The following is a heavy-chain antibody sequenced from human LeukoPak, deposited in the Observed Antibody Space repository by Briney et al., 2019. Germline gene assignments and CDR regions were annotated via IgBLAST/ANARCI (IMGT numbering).Heavy chain of an antibody. D-gene: IGHD3-3*01. Sequence: PGGSLRLSCAASGFTFSSYAMHWVRQAPGKGLEWVAVISYDGSNKYYADSVKGRFTISRDNSKNTLYLQMNSLRAEDTAVYYCARAPGYYDFWSGWSYWGQGTLVTVSS. V-gene: IGHV3-30-3*01. J-gene: IGHJ4*02. CDR3: ARAPGYYDFWSGWSY. CDR2: ISYDGSNK. CDR1: GFTFSSYA.